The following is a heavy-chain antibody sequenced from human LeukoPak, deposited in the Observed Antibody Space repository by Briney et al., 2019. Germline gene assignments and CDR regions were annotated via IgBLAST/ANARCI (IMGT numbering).Heavy chain of an antibody. J-gene: IGHJ4*02. CDR2: IWYDGSNK. Sequence: GRSLRLFCAASGFTFSSYGMHWVRQAPGKGLEWVAVIWYDGSNKYYADSVKGRFTISRDNSKNTLYLQMNGLRAEDTAVYYCAREPWRGNIAAAMANSGQGTLVTPSS. D-gene: IGHD6-13*01. V-gene: IGHV3-33*01. CDR3: AREPWRGNIAAAMAN. CDR1: GFTFSSYG.